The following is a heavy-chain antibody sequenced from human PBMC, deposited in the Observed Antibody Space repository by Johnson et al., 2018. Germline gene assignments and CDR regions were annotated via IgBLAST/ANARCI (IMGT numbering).Heavy chain of an antibody. CDR2: INDSGTT. CDR1: RGSFSGYY. V-gene: IGHV4-34*01. Sequence: QVQLQQWGAGLLKPSETLALTCGLSRGSFSGYYWGWIRQTPGKALEWIGQINDSGTTHHNPSLKSRVTMSMDTSKNHFSLRLRFVTAADTGIYYCARLAFCAVDCYPLDYWGQGTLVTVSS. D-gene: IGHD2-21*02. J-gene: IGHJ4*02. CDR3: ARLAFCAVDCYPLDY.